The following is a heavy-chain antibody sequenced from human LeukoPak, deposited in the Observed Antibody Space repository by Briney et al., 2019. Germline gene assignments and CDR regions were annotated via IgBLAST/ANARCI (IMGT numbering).Heavy chain of an antibody. J-gene: IGHJ4*02. CDR2: VWFGESSQ. CDR1: GFTFSNSG. V-gene: IGHV3-30*02. D-gene: IGHD1-26*01. Sequence: GGSLRLSCAASGFTFSNSGMHWVRQAPGKGLEWVAGVWFGESSQSYANSVKGRFTISRDNSKNTVWLEMNSLRVEDTAVYYCTKGGRDTSKYYFDYWGQGTQVTVSS. CDR3: TKGGRDTSKYYFDY.